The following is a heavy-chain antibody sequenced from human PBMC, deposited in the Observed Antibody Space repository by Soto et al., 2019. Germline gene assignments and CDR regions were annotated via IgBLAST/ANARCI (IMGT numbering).Heavy chain of an antibody. CDR1: GFTFDDYA. J-gene: IGHJ6*02. CDR3: AKDLYSYDNNYYYYGMDV. Sequence: GGSLRLSCAASGFTFDDYAMHWVRQAPGKGLEWVSGISWNSGSIGYADSVKGRFTISRDNAKNSLYLQMNSLRAEDTALYYCAKDLYSYDNNYYYYGMDVWGQGTTVTVSS. V-gene: IGHV3-9*01. CDR2: ISWNSGSI. D-gene: IGHD5-18*01.